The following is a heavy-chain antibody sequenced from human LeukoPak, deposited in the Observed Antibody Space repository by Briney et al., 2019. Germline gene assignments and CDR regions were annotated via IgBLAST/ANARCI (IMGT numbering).Heavy chain of an antibody. V-gene: IGHV3-7*01. CDR1: GFTFSSYW. CDR3: ARGCSGSNCQDC. Sequence: PGGSLRLSCAASGFTFSSYWMSWVRQAPGKGLEWVANINQDGSEKYYVDSVKGRFTISRDNAKNTLYLQMNSLRAEDTAVYYCARGCSGSNCQDCWGQGTLVTVSS. J-gene: IGHJ4*02. CDR2: INQDGSEK. D-gene: IGHD3-10*02.